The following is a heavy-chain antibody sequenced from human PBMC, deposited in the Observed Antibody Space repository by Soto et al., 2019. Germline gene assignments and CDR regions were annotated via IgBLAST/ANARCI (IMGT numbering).Heavy chain of an antibody. J-gene: IGHJ6*02. V-gene: IGHV1-18*04. CDR2: ISAYNGNT. CDR1: GYTFTSYG. Sequence: ASVKVSCKASGYTFTSYGISWVRQAPGQVLEWMGWISAYNGNTNYAQKLQGRVTMTTDTSTSTAYMELRSLRSDDTAVYYCAREGLTGPGYYYYGMDVWGQGTTVTVSS. CDR3: AREGLTGPGYYYYGMDV. D-gene: IGHD3-10*01.